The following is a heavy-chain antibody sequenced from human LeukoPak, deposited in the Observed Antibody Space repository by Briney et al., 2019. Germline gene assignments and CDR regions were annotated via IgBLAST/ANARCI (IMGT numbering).Heavy chain of an antibody. J-gene: IGHJ4*02. CDR1: GFTLSSYA. D-gene: IGHD2-15*01. Sequence: GGSLRLSCAASGFTLSSYAMSWVRRAPGKGLEWVSAISDTGNTYHADSVKGRFTISRDSSKNTLFLQMNRLRPEDAAVYYCAKAPVTTCRGAFCYPFDYWGLGTLVTVSS. CDR2: ISDTGNT. V-gene: IGHV3-23*01. CDR3: AKAPVTTCRGAFCYPFDY.